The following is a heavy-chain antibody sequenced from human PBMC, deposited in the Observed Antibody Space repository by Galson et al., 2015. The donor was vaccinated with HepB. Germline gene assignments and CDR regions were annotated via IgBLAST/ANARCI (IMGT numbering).Heavy chain of an antibody. D-gene: IGHD6-13*01. V-gene: IGHV4-39*07. Sequence: SETLSLTCTVSGGSISSGDYYWSWIRQPPGKGLEWIGEINHSGSTNYNPSLKSRVTISVDTSKNQFSLKLSSVTAADTAVYYCARGGSSTVRNWFDPWGQGTLLTVSS. J-gene: IGHJ5*02. CDR1: GGSISSGDYY. CDR2: INHSGST. CDR3: ARGGSSTVRNWFDP.